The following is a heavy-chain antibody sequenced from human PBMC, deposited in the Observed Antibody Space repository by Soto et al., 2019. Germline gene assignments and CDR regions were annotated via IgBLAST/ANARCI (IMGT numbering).Heavy chain of an antibody. J-gene: IGHJ4*02. CDR2: IIPIFGTA. CDR3: AISLILTHPIDY. CDR1: GGTFSSYA. Sequence: SVKVSCKASGGTFSSYAISWVRQAPGQGLEWMGGIIPIFGTANYAQKFQGRVTITADESTSTAYMELSSLRSEDTAVYYCAISLILTHPIDYWGQCTMVTVSS. V-gene: IGHV1-69*13. D-gene: IGHD3-16*02.